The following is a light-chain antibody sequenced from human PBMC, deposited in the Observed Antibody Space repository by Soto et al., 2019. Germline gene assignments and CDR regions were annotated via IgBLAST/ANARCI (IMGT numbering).Light chain of an antibody. Sequence: IQMTQSPSTLSGSVGDRVTITCRASQTISSWLAWYQRKPGKAPKLLIFDASNLESGVPSRFSGSGSGTEFTLTISSLQPEDFGIYYCQQYENYWTFGQGTKVDIK. CDR3: QQYENYWT. J-gene: IGKJ1*01. V-gene: IGKV1-5*01. CDR2: DAS. CDR1: QTISSW.